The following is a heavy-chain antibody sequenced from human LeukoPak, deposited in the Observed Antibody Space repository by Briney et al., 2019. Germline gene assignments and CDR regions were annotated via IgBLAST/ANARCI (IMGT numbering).Heavy chain of an antibody. J-gene: IGHJ6*02. CDR2: IYHSGST. Sequence: SETLSLTCAVSGGSISSSNWWSWVRQAPGKGLEWIGEIYHSGSTNYNPSLKSRVTISVDTSKNQFSLKLSSVTAADTAVYYCARMFRYCSSTSCYSYYYGMDVWGQGTTVTVSS. CDR3: ARMFRYCSSTSCYSYYYGMDV. V-gene: IGHV4-4*02. CDR1: GGSISSSNW. D-gene: IGHD2-2*02.